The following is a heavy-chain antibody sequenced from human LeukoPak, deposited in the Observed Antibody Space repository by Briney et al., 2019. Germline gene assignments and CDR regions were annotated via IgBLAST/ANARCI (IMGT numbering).Heavy chain of an antibody. CDR3: ARDLYYDSSGPVSGY. Sequence: GGSLRLSCAASGFTFSSYWMNWVRQAPGKGLEWVSSISSSSSYIYYADSVKGRFTISRDNAKNSLYLQMNSLRAEDTAVYYCARDLYYDSSGPVSGYWGQGTLVTVSS. CDR1: GFTFSSYW. J-gene: IGHJ4*02. V-gene: IGHV3-21*01. D-gene: IGHD3-22*01. CDR2: ISSSSSYI.